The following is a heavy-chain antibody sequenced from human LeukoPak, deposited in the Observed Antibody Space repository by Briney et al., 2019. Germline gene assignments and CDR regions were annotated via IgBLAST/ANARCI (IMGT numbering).Heavy chain of an antibody. J-gene: IGHJ4*02. CDR2: ISGSGGSS. Sequence: GGSLRLSCAASGFTFSNYAMSWVRQAPGKGLEWVSGISGSGGSSYYADSVKGRFTISRDNSKNTLYLQMNSLRAEDTAVYYCAKVRRCSAITGTLDGLDCWGQGTLVTVSS. D-gene: IGHD2-15*01. CDR1: GFTFSNYA. V-gene: IGHV3-23*01. CDR3: AKVRRCSAITGTLDGLDC.